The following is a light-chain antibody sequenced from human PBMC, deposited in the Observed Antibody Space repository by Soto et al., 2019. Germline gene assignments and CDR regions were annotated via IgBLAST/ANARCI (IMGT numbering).Light chain of an antibody. CDR3: QHFASSLWT. Sequence: EIVLTQSPGTLSLSPGERGTLSCRASQSVSSSYLAWYQQKPGQAPRLLIYGASSRATGIPDRFSGSGSGTDFTLTISRLEPEDFAVYYCQHFASSLWTFGQGTKVDIK. CDR1: QSVSSSY. V-gene: IGKV3-20*01. CDR2: GAS. J-gene: IGKJ1*01.